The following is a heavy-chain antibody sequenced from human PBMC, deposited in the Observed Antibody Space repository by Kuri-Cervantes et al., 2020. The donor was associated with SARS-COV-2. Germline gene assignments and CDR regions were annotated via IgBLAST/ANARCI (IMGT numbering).Heavy chain of an antibody. J-gene: IGHJ4*02. CDR3: TRAGYDNSGYYYSFDF. CDR1: GGSISSGGYS. V-gene: IGHV4-61*08. D-gene: IGHD3-22*01. Sequence: GSLRLSCAVSGGSISSGGYSWSWIRQPPGKGLEWIGYVYSSGSTNYSPSLKSRVTMSVDTSKNQFSLKLTSVTAADTAVYYCTRAGYDNSGYYYSFDFWGQGTLVTVSS. CDR2: VYSSGST.